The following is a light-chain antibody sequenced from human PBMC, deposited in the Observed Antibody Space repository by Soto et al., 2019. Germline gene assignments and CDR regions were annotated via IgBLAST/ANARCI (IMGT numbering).Light chain of an antibody. Sequence: DIQMTQSPSSLSASVGDRVTTTCQASQDISNYLNWYQQKPGKAPKLLIYDASNLETGVPSRFSGSGSGTDFTFTISSLQPEDIATYYCQQYDNLPGTFGQGTKVDIK. V-gene: IGKV1-33*01. CDR1: QDISNY. CDR2: DAS. CDR3: QQYDNLPGT. J-gene: IGKJ1*01.